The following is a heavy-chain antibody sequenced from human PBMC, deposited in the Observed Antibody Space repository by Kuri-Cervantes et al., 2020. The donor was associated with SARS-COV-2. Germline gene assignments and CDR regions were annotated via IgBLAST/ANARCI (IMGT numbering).Heavy chain of an antibody. J-gene: IGHJ4*02. CDR1: GFTFRTYA. CDR2: ISYDESNK. Sequence: GGSLRLSCVASGFTFRTYAVHWVRQPPGKGLEWVAVISYDESNKYYVDSVKGRFTISRDNSKNTLYLQMNSLRAEDTAVYYCAKDAGLYIVVVVAASGPFDYWGQGTLVTVSS. V-gene: IGHV3-30*04. CDR3: AKDAGLYIVVVVAASGPFDY. D-gene: IGHD2-15*01.